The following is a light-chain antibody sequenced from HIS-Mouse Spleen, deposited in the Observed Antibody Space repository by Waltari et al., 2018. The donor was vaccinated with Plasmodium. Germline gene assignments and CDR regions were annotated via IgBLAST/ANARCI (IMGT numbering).Light chain of an antibody. V-gene: IGLV3-10*01. Sequence: SYELTQPPSVSVSPGQTARITCSGDALPKKYAYWYQQKSGQAPVLVIYEDGKRHSGIPERFAGSSAGTMDTLTISGPQVEDEADDYCYSADSSGNHRVFGGGTKLTVL. CDR1: ALPKKY. J-gene: IGLJ3*02. CDR3: YSADSSGNHRV. CDR2: EDG.